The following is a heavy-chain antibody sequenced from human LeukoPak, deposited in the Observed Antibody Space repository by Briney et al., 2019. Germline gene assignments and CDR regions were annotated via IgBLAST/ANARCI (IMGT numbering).Heavy chain of an antibody. Sequence: GGSLRLSCAASEFTFSNYAMSWVRQAPGKGLEWVSAISGSGDTTYYADSVKGRFTISRDNSKNTLYLQLNSLRAEDTAAYYCAKQTVVRTAYYGYWGQGTLVTASS. CDR3: AKQTVVRTAYYGY. CDR1: EFTFSNYA. V-gene: IGHV3-23*01. D-gene: IGHD2-15*01. J-gene: IGHJ4*02. CDR2: ISGSGDTT.